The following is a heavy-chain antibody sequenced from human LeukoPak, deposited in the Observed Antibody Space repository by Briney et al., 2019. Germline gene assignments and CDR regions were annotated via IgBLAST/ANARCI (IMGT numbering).Heavy chain of an antibody. CDR3: ATCSAGSCYPDAFAI. Sequence: ASVRLSCDASGYTFPSYGIIGVRQAPGQGRECRGWTSAYNGTTIHAQMLQGRVTMTTDPTTRTADMALSSLRSDDTAVYYCATCSAGSCYPDAFAIWGQGTMATVSS. J-gene: IGHJ3*02. CDR1: GYTFPSYG. D-gene: IGHD2-15*01. CDR2: TSAYNGTT. V-gene: IGHV1-18*01.